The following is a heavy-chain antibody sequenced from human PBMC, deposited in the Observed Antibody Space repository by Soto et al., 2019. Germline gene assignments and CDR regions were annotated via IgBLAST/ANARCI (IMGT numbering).Heavy chain of an antibody. Sequence: RLSCAASGFTFGNFVMRWVRQTPGKGLEWVSTITETGGDTYYTDSVKGRFTISRDNSKNTLYLQMTSLRAEDTALYYCTKASSDRNHMEVWGPGTTVTV. CDR1: GFTFGNFV. V-gene: IGHV3-23*01. CDR2: ITETGGDT. J-gene: IGHJ6*02. CDR3: TKASSDRNHMEV.